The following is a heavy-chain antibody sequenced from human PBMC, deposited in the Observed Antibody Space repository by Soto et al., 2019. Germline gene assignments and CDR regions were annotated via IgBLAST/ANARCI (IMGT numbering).Heavy chain of an antibody. J-gene: IGHJ4*02. CDR3: ARGYNWNLDY. Sequence: SETLSLMCSVSGGSISGGGYYGRWIRQPPGKGLEWIGYIYYSGSTYYNPSLKSRVTISVDTSKNQFSLKLSSVTAADTAVYYCARGYNWNLDYWGQGTLVTVSS. V-gene: IGHV4-30-4*01. CDR2: IYYSGST. D-gene: IGHD1-20*01. CDR1: GGSISGGGYY.